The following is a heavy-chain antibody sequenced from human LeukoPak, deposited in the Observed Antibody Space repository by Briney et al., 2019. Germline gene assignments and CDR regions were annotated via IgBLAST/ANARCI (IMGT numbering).Heavy chain of an antibody. Sequence: GGSLRLSCAASGFTFSSYRMHWVRQAPGKGLVWVSGIDGDGSSTKYADSVKGRFTISRDNAKNTLYLQMDSLRAEDTAVYYCAELGITMIGGVWGKGTTVTISS. J-gene: IGHJ6*04. D-gene: IGHD3-10*02. V-gene: IGHV3-74*03. CDR2: IDGDGSST. CDR1: GFTFSSYR. CDR3: AELGITMIGGV.